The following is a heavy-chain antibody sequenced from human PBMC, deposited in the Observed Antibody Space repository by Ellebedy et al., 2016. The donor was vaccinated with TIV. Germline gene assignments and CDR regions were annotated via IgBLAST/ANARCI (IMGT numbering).Heavy chain of an antibody. D-gene: IGHD6-19*01. J-gene: IGHJ3*02. Sequence: ASVKVSCXVSGYTLSAFSMHWVRQAPGKGLEWMGGFDPGDGEPIFAQKFQGRVTLTEDTSTDTSFMELSTLTSEDTAVYYCATGAVIVAGTFDIWGHGTMLTDSS. CDR3: ATGAVIVAGTFDI. CDR1: GYTLSAFS. CDR2: FDPGDGEP. V-gene: IGHV1-24*01.